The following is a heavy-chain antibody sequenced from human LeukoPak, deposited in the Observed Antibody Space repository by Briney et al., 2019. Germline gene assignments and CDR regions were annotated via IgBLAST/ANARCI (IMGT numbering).Heavy chain of an antibody. CDR1: GYTFTSYY. D-gene: IGHD4-23*01. J-gene: IGHJ4*02. V-gene: IGHV1-46*01. CDR3: ARANYDYGGEEGCFDY. Sequence: ASVKVSCKASGYTFTSYYMHWVRQAPGQGLEWMGIINPSGGSTSYAQKFQGRVTMTRDTSTSTVYMELSSLRSEDTAVYYCARANYDYGGEEGCFDYWGQGTLVTVSS. CDR2: INPSGGST.